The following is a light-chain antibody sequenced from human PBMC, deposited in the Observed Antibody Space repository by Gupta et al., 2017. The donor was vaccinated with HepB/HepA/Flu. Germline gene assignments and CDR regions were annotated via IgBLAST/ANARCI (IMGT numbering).Light chain of an antibody. Sequence: ILMTHSAASLVVALRERATIICQSSQNVLRSCNKKNYLAWYQQKPGQPPRLLIVLASSRASGVPDRFSGSGSGTDFTLTISSPQAEDVAVYYCQQDHETPRTFGQGTKLEIK. CDR2: LAS. CDR1: QNVLRSCNKKNY. V-gene: IGKV4-1*01. CDR3: QQDHETPRT. J-gene: IGKJ2*01.